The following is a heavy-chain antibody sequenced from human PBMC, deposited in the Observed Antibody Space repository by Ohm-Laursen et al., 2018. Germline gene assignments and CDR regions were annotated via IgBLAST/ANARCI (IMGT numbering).Heavy chain of an antibody. J-gene: IGHJ6*02. V-gene: IGHV3-21*01. D-gene: IGHD1-26*01. CDR3: AREVGLDV. CDR1: GFTFDDYA. Sequence: GSLRLSCSASGFTFDDYAMHWVRQAPGKGLEWVSSISSSSSYIYYADSVKGRFTISRDNAKNSLYLQMNSLRAEDTAVYYCAREVGLDVWGQGTTVTVSS. CDR2: ISSSSSYI.